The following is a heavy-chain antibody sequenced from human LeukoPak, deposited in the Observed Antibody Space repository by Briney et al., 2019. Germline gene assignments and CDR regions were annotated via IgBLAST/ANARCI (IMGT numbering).Heavy chain of an antibody. CDR2: ISGGVSGT. CDR1: GFSFSNYA. V-gene: IGHV3-23*01. Sequence: PAGGSLRLSCAASGFSFSNYAMAWVRQAPGKGLELVSGISGGVSGTYYAGSVKGRFTISRDNSKNTLFLQMNTLRAQDTAVYYCAKHRYNYDTPFDYWGQGTLVTVSS. D-gene: IGHD3-22*01. CDR3: AKHRYNYDTPFDY. J-gene: IGHJ4*02.